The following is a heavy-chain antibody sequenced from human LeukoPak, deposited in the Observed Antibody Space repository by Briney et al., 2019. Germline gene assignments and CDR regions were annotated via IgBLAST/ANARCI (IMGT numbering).Heavy chain of an antibody. Sequence: GASVKVSCKASGYTFTSYDINWVRQATGQGLEWMGWMNPNSGNTGYAQKFQGRVTMTRNTSISTAYMELSSLRPEDTAVYYCARSRFSRRITMVRGVIMFDYWGQGTLVTVSS. CDR3: ARSRFSRRITMVRGVIMFDY. D-gene: IGHD3-10*01. V-gene: IGHV1-8*01. J-gene: IGHJ4*02. CDR1: GYTFTSYD. CDR2: MNPNSGNT.